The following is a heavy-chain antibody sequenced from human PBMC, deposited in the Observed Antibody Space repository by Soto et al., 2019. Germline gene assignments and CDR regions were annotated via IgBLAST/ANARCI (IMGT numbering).Heavy chain of an antibody. J-gene: IGHJ6*02. CDR3: ARDTGQVGATIFYYYGMDV. Sequence: PGGSLRLSCAASGFTFSSYAMHWVRQAPGKGLEWVAVISYDGSKKYYADSVKGRFTISRDNSKNTLYLQMNSLRAEDTAVYYCARDTGQVGATIFYYYGMDVWGAGTTV. V-gene: IGHV3-30*17. D-gene: IGHD1-26*01. CDR2: ISYDGSKK. CDR1: GFTFSSYA.